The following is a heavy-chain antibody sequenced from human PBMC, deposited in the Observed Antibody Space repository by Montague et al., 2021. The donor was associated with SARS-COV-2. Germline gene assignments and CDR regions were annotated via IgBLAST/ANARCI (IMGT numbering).Heavy chain of an antibody. D-gene: IGHD1-26*01. CDR3: VRAPGSYSAFDL. CDR1: GFTFSTYW. J-gene: IGHJ3*01. Sequence: SLRLSCAASGFTFSTYWMFWVRQAPGKGLVWPSHINSDGSSTSYADSVEGRFTISRDNAKNTLYLQMNSLRVEDTAVYYCVRAPGSYSAFDLWGQGTMVTVSS. CDR2: INSDGSST. V-gene: IGHV3-74*01.